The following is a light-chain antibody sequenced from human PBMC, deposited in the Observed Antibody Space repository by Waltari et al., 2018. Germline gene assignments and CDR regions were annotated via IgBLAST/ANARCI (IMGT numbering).Light chain of an antibody. J-gene: IGKJ1*01. CDR1: QSVDNN. CDR3: QQYNNWPWT. Sequence: EVLMTQSPATLPVSPGERATLSCRASQSVDNNLAWYQQKNGQAPRLLIYGASTRATGVPASLSGSASGTEFTLTISNLQSADFAVYFCQQYNNWPWTFGQGTRVEI. CDR2: GAS. V-gene: IGKV3-15*01.